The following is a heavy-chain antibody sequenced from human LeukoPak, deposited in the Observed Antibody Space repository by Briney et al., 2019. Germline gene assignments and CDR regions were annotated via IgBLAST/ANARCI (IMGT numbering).Heavy chain of an antibody. J-gene: IGHJ4*02. CDR3: AFAGRFLGWLSIFDY. Sequence: GGSLRLSCAASGFTFSSYAMSWVRQAPGKGLEWVSAISGSGGSTYYADSVKGRFTISRDNSKNTLYLQMNSLRAEDTAVYYCAFAGRFLGWLSIFDYWGQGTLVTVSS. CDR2: ISGSGGST. CDR1: GFTFSSYA. V-gene: IGHV3-23*01. D-gene: IGHD3-3*01.